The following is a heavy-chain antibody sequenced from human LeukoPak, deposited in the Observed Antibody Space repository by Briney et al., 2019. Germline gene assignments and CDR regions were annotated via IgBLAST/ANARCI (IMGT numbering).Heavy chain of an antibody. Sequence: SETLSLTCAVYGGSFSGYYWSWIRQPPGKGLEWIGEINHSGSTNYNPSLKSRVTISVDTSKNQFSLKLSSVTAADTAVYYCARAPMSAARYYFDYWGQGTLVTVSS. CDR3: ARAPMSAARYYFDY. D-gene: IGHD6-6*01. V-gene: IGHV4-34*01. CDR1: GGSFSGYY. J-gene: IGHJ4*02. CDR2: INHSGST.